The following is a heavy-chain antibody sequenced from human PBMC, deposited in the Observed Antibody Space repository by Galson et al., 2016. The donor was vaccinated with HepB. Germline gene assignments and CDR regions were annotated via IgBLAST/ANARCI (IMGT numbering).Heavy chain of an antibody. D-gene: IGHD1-26*01. V-gene: IGHV3-30*18. J-gene: IGHJ6*02. CDR3: AKDGYRGSYRDYYGMDV. CDR1: GFTFSTYG. Sequence: SLRLSCAASGFTFSTYGMHWVRQAPGKGLEWVAVISYDGSNKKYADSVKGRFTISRDTSKNTLYLQMNSLTAEDTAVYFCAKDGYRGSYRDYYGMDVWGQVTTVTVAS. CDR2: ISYDGSNK.